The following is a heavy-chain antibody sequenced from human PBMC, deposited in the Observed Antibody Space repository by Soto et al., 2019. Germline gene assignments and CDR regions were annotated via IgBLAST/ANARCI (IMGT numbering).Heavy chain of an antibody. CDR3: ASVIPLGY. CDR1: GFTISSDW. CDR2: INSDGSST. D-gene: IGHD2-21*01. V-gene: IGHV3-74*01. Sequence: GLLRVSCAASGFTISSDWMHWVRQAPGKGLVWVSRINSDGSSTSYADSVKGRFTISRDNAKNTLYLQMNSLRAEDTAVYYCASVIPLGYWGQGTLVTVSS. J-gene: IGHJ4*02.